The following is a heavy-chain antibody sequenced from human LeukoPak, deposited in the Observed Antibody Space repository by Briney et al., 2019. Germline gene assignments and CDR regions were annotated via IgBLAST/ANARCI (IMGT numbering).Heavy chain of an antibody. D-gene: IGHD3-22*01. V-gene: IGHV3-7*03. Sequence: GGSLRLSCAASGFTFSSYWMSWVRQAPGKGLEWVADIKQDESEKYYVDAVKGRFTITRDNAKNSLYLQMNSLRAEDTAVYYCAKDHGYYDSSGYSPFDYWGQGTLVTVSS. CDR1: GFTFSSYW. CDR3: AKDHGYYDSSGYSPFDY. J-gene: IGHJ4*02. CDR2: IKQDESEK.